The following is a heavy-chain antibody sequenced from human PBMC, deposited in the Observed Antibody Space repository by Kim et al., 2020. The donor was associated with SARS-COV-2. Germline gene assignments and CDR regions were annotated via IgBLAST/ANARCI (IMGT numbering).Heavy chain of an antibody. CDR2: ITGSGAST. CDR3: ARGSLET. V-gene: IGHV3-23*01. CDR1: GFTFSSNV. D-gene: IGHD1-1*01. J-gene: IGHJ4*02. Sequence: GGSLRLSCAASGFTFSSNVMRWVRQAPGKGLEWVSSITGSGASTYYADSVKGRFTMSRDNSNNVLYLQMNSLRADDTAVYYCARGSLETGGQGTLVTVSS.